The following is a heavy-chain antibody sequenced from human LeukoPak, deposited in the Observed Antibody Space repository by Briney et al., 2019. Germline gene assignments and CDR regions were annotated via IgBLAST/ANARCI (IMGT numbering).Heavy chain of an antibody. CDR3: ARGRVLGSSSPFDY. CDR2: INHSGST. CDR1: VGFSSGYY. Sequence: TSETLSLTYAVYVGFSSGYYWSWIRLPPGKGRGWMGEINHSGSTNYNPSLKSRVTISVDTSKNQFSLKLSSVTAADTAVYYCARGRVLGSSSPFDYWGQGTLVTVSS. D-gene: IGHD6-6*01. J-gene: IGHJ4*02. V-gene: IGHV4-34*01.